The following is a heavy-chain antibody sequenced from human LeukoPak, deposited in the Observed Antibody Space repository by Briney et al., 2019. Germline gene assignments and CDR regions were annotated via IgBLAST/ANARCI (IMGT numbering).Heavy chain of an antibody. CDR1: GYTFTGYY. Sequence: ASVKVSCKASGYTFTGYYMHWVRQATGQGLEWMGWINPNSGGTNYAQKFQGRVTMTRDTSISTAYMELSRLRSDDTAVYYCARGTPAATRGRWFDPWGQGTLVTVSS. CDR3: ARGTPAATRGRWFDP. D-gene: IGHD2-2*01. V-gene: IGHV1-2*02. J-gene: IGHJ5*02. CDR2: INPNSGGT.